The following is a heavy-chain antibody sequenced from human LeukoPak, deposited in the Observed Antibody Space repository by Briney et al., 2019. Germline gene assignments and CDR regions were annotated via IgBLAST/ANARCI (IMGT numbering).Heavy chain of an antibody. J-gene: IGHJ4*02. V-gene: IGHV3-7*03. Sequence: QTGGSLRLSCAASGFMFSSNWMSWARLAPGKGLEWVANIKEDGTETYYVDSVKGRFTISRDNAKNSLYLQMNSLRVEDTAVYYCAKEGRSLQTYWGQGTLVTVSS. CDR2: IKEDGTET. CDR1: GFMFSSNW. D-gene: IGHD5-24*01. CDR3: AKEGRSLQTY.